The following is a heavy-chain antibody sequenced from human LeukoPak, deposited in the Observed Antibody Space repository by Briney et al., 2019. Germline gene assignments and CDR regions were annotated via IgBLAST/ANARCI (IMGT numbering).Heavy chain of an antibody. V-gene: IGHV4-34*01. CDR2: IDHSGST. D-gene: IGHD3-22*01. J-gene: IGHJ4*02. CDR1: GGSFSGYY. Sequence: SETLSLTCAVYGGSFSGYYWSWIRQPPGKGLEWIGEIDHSGSTNYNPSLKSRVTISVDTSKNQFSLKLSSVTAADTAVYYCARSIEVVVIKPFDYWGQGTLVTVSS. CDR3: ARSIEVVVIKPFDY.